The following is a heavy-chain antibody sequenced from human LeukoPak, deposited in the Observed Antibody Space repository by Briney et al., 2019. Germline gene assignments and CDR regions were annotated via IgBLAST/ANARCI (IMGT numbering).Heavy chain of an antibody. CDR2: ISGSGGST. CDR1: GFTFSSYG. J-gene: IGHJ6*03. D-gene: IGHD2-2*01. CDR3: AREYCSSTSCYVLYYYYYMDV. Sequence: PGGSLRLSCAASGFTFSSYGMSWVRQAPGKGLEWVSAISGSGGSTYYADSVKGRFTISRDNSKNTLYLQMNSLRAEDTAVYYCAREYCSSTSCYVLYYYYYMDVWGKGTTVTVSS. V-gene: IGHV3-23*01.